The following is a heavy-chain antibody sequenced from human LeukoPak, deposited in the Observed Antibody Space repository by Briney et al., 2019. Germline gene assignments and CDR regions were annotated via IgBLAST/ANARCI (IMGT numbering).Heavy chain of an antibody. CDR2: IIPIFGTA. CDR1: GGTFSSYA. V-gene: IGHV1-69*06. D-gene: IGHD2-21*02. J-gene: IGHJ3*02. CDR3: AREYCGGDCYDTSYAFDI. Sequence: SVKVSCKASGGTFSSYAISWVRQAPGQGLEWMGGIIPIFGTANYAQKFQGRATITADKSTSTAYMELSSLRSEDTAVYYCAREYCGGDCYDTSYAFDIWGQGTMVTVSS.